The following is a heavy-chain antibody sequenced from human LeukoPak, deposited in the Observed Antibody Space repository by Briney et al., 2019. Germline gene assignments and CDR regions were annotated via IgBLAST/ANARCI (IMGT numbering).Heavy chain of an antibody. CDR1: GGSISSSNFW. V-gene: IGHV4-4*02. Sequence: SETLSLTCAVSGGSISSSNFWWSWVRQSPGKGLEWIGEISDGGNTNYNPSLKSRVSISADKSKNQFSLDLKSVSAADRAVYYCARGRGVTRDYYYGMDVWGQGTTVTVSS. D-gene: IGHD3-10*01. CDR3: ARGRGVTRDYYYGMDV. J-gene: IGHJ6*02. CDR2: ISDGGNT.